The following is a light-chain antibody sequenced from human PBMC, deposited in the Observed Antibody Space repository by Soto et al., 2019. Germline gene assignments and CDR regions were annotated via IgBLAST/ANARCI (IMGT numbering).Light chain of an antibody. CDR2: DTS. V-gene: IGKV3-20*01. Sequence: IVLTQSPGSLSLSPGERATLSCRASQNVHSGYLAWYQQKPGQAPRLLIYDTSSRATGIPGKFSGSGSVTDFTLTISGVEPEDFEVYYCQQYATPPYTFGQGTKLEIK. J-gene: IGKJ2*01. CDR3: QQYATPPYT. CDR1: QNVHSGY.